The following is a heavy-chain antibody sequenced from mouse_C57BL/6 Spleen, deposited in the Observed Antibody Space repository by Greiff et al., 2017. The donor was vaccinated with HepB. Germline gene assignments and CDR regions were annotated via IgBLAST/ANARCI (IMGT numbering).Heavy chain of an antibody. Sequence: VQLKESGPELVKPGASVKISCKASGYSFTDYNMNWVKQSNGKSLEWIGVINPNYGTTSYNQKFKGKATLTVDQSSSTAYMQLNSLTSEDSAVYYCARGKYGNYGGYAMDYWGQGTSVTVSS. V-gene: IGHV1-39*01. CDR1: GYSFTDYN. CDR2: INPNYGTT. CDR3: ARGKYGNYGGYAMDY. J-gene: IGHJ4*01. D-gene: IGHD2-10*02.